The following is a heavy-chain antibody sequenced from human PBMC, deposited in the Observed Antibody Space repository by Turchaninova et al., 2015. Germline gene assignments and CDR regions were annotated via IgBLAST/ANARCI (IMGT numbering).Heavy chain of an antibody. CDR3: ARGSGNYQFDC. J-gene: IGHJ4*02. Sequence: QVQLQESGPGLVKPSETLSLTCAVSGYSISSGYYWGWFRQPPGQGVEWIGRIYHGGSTYYTPSLKRRVTISVDTSKNHVSLKLRSVTAADTAGYYCARGSGNYQFDCWGQGTLVTVSS. CDR2: IYHGGST. D-gene: IGHD6-19*01. V-gene: IGHV4-38-2*01. CDR1: GYSISSGYY.